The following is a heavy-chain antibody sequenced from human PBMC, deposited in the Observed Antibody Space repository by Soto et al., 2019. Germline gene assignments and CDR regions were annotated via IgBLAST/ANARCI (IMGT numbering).Heavy chain of an antibody. CDR1: GGTFSSYA. J-gene: IGHJ3*02. V-gene: IGHV1-69*13. Sequence: SLKVSCKASGGTFSSYAISWVRQAPGQGLEWMGGIIPIFGTANYAQKFQGRVTITADESTSTAYMELSSLRSEDTAVYYCARDQTTVTTGSAFDIWGQGTMVTVSS. CDR3: ARDQTTVTTGSAFDI. D-gene: IGHD4-17*01. CDR2: IIPIFGTA.